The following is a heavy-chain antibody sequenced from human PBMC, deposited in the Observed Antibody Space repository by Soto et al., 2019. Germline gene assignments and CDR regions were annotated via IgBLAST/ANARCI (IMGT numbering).Heavy chain of an antibody. Sequence: EVQLLESGGGLVQPGGSLRLSCGASGFTFNNNAMNWVRQVPGKGLEWVSVISGRGRDIYYADSVKDRFTISRDISKSTLYLQMNSLRAEDTDIYYCVRGGSTRWGVFDSWGQGTLVTVSS. J-gene: IGHJ4*02. V-gene: IGHV3-23*01. CDR1: GFTFNNNA. CDR2: ISGRGRDI. D-gene: IGHD3-10*01. CDR3: VRGGSTRWGVFDS.